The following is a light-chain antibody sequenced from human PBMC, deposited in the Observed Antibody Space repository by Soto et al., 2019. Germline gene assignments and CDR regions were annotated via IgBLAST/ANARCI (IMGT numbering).Light chain of an antibody. CDR1: SSDIGGYNY. CDR3: SSYSYSSTLKMV. CDR2: DVS. J-gene: IGLJ2*01. Sequence: QSALTQPASVSGSPGQSITISCTGTSSDIGGYNYLSWYQQHPGKAPKLMIYDVSNRPSGVSNRFSGSKSGNTASLTISRLQAEDEADYYCSSYSYSSTLKMVFGGGTKLTVL. V-gene: IGLV2-14*01.